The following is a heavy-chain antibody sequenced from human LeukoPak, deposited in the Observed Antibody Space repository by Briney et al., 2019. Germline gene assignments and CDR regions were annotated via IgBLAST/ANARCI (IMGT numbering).Heavy chain of an antibody. CDR1: GYTFTSYD. V-gene: IGHV1-8*03. D-gene: IGHD2-2*01. CDR3: ARTLVPAAHDAFDI. CDR2: MNPNSGNT. J-gene: IGHJ3*02. Sequence: ASVKVSCKASGYTFTSYDINWVRQATGQGLEWMGWMNPNSGNTGYAQKFQGRVTITRDTSTSTVYMELSSLRSEDTAVYYCARTLVPAAHDAFDIWGQGTMVTVSS.